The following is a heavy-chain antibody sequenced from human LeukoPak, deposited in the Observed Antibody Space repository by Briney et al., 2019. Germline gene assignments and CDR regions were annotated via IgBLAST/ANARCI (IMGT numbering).Heavy chain of an antibody. Sequence: ASVKVSCKASGGTFSSYAISWVRQAPGQGLEWMGGIIPIFGTANYAQKFQGRVTITADESTSTAYMELSSLRSEDTAVYYCAFAAYYESSGFKYYFDYWGQGTLVTVSS. CDR3: AFAAYYESSGFKYYFDY. CDR1: GGTFSSYA. J-gene: IGHJ4*02. V-gene: IGHV1-69*13. CDR2: IIPIFGTA. D-gene: IGHD3-22*01.